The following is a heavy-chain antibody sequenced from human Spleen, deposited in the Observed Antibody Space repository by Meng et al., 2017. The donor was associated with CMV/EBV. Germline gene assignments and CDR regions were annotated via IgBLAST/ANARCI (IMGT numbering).Heavy chain of an antibody. V-gene: IGHV3-21*01. CDR1: GFTFSVYS. CDR2: ISSSSSFI. Sequence: GESLKISCAASGFTFSVYSMIWVRQAPGKGLEWVSSISSSSSFISYVDSVKGRFTISRDNAKNSLYLQMNSLRAEDTAVYYCARDVDGRGDAFDIWGQGTMVTVSS. D-gene: IGHD3-10*02. CDR3: ARDVDGRGDAFDI. J-gene: IGHJ3*02.